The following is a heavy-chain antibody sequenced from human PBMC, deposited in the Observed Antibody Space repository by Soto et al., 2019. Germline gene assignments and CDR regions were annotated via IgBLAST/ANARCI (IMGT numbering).Heavy chain of an antibody. CDR1: EFTFSNYG. CDR2: ILNDGSNR. CDR3: ARDDEYSGNGMDV. J-gene: IGHJ6*02. Sequence: QVQLVESGGGVVQPGRSLRLSCAAAEFTFSNYGMHWVRQAPGKGLEWVAVILNDGSNRYHADSVMDRFTISRDNSKHTLYSQMNSLRAEDAAVYYCARDDEYSGNGMDVWGQGTTVTVS. D-gene: IGHD3-10*01. V-gene: IGHV3-33*01.